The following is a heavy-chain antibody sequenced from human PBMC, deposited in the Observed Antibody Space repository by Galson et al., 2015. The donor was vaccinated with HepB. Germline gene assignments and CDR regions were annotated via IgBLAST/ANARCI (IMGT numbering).Heavy chain of an antibody. CDR3: ARVADSHYGDHTHFDY. J-gene: IGHJ4*02. D-gene: IGHD4-17*01. CDR1: GFTFRDYY. CDR2: ISSNTGTYT. V-gene: IGHV3-11*06. Sequence: SLRLSCAASGFTFRDYYMSWIRQTPGKGLEWLSYISSNTGTYTNYADSVKGRLTISRDNAENSLYLQMSSLRVEDTAVYYCARVADSHYGDHTHFDYWGQGTLVTVSS.